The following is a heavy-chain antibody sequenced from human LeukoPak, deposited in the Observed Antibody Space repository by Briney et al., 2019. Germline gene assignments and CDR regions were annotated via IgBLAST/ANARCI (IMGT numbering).Heavy chain of an antibody. Sequence: SETLSLTCTISGGSISGYYWNWIRQSPGKGLEWIAYIYYTGNANYNPSLKSRVTISVDTSKNQISLILSSVTAADTAVYYCARRTYCSGGRCYGENWFDPWGQGTLVTVSS. CDR3: ARRTYCSGGRCYGENWFDP. CDR2: IYYTGNA. D-gene: IGHD2-15*01. V-gene: IGHV4-59*08. CDR1: GGSISGYY. J-gene: IGHJ5*02.